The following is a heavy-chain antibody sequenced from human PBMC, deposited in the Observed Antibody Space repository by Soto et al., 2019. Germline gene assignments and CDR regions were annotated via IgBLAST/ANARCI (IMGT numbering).Heavy chain of an antibody. V-gene: IGHV3-11*06. CDR3: ARDPNSNPLQGGMDV. CDR1: GFTFSVYY. J-gene: IGHJ6*02. CDR2: ISSSSSYT. Sequence: GVLRLSCAASGFTFSVYYMSWIRQAPGKGLEWVSYISSSSSYTNYADSVKGRFTISRDNAKNSLYLQMNSLRAEDTAVYYCARDPNSNPLQGGMDVWGQGTTVTVSS. D-gene: IGHD3-22*01.